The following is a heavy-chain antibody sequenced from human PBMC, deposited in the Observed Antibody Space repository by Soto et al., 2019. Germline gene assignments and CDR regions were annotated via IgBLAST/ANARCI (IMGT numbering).Heavy chain of an antibody. CDR3: ARRVYLPYMDV. CDR2: IYYSGST. V-gene: IGHV4-59*08. J-gene: IGHJ6*03. Sequence: PSDTLSVTWTVWGGCICSWVYYRTLIRQPPGKGLEWIGYIYYSGSTNYNPSLKSRVTISVDTSKNQFSLKLSSVTAADTAVYYCARRVYLPYMDVWGKGTTVTV. CDR1: GGCICSWVYY. D-gene: IGHD6-13*01.